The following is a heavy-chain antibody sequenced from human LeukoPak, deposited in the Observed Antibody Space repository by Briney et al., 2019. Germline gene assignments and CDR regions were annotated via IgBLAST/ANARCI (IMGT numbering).Heavy chain of an antibody. J-gene: IGHJ3*02. CDR3: AGNTVVVPAAMDAFDI. CDR1: GFTFSSYN. Sequence: GGSLRLSCAASGFTFSSYNMNWVRQAPGKGLEWVSPISSSSTYIYYADSVKGRFTISRDNAKNSLFLQMNSLRAEDTAVYYCAGNTVVVPAAMDAFDIWGQGTMVTVSS. D-gene: IGHD2-2*01. CDR2: ISSSSTYI. V-gene: IGHV3-21*01.